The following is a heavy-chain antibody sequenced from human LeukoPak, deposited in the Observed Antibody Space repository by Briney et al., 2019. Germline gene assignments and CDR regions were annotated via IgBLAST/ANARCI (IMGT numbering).Heavy chain of an antibody. CDR3: AKFSPYGGNSY. CDR1: EFTGFTFSGSA. D-gene: IGHD4-23*01. CDR2: ISGSGAAT. V-gene: IGHV3-23*01. J-gene: IGHJ1*01. Sequence: GGSLRLSCAASEFTGFTFSGSAMSWVRQAPGKGLDWVSAISGSGAATFYADSVKGRFTISRDNSKNTLYLQMNSLKVEDTALYYCAKFSPYGGNSYWGQGTLVTVSS.